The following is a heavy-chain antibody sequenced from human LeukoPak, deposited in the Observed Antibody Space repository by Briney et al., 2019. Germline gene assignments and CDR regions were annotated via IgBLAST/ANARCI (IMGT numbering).Heavy chain of an antibody. V-gene: IGHV4-59*01. Sequence: SETLSLTXTVSDDSIDNYYWNWIRQAPGKGLEWLGFAHYSGNTNYNPSLQSRVTISIDTSESQFSLKLSSVTAADTAVYYCAGYDVGSNWAQSFDIWGQGTMVTVSS. CDR1: DDSIDNYY. CDR3: AGYDVGSNWAQSFDI. D-gene: IGHD6-13*01. CDR2: AHYSGNT. J-gene: IGHJ3*02.